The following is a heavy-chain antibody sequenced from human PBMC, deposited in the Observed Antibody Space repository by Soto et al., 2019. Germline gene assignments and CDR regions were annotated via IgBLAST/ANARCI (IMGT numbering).Heavy chain of an antibody. J-gene: IGHJ5*02. CDR1: GFTFGDDA. V-gene: IGHV3-49*04. D-gene: IGHD1-7*01. CDR3: ARAGNRFRTTNWLDP. CDR2: IRSKAYGGTT. Sequence: GGCLRLSCTASGFTFGDDAMNWVRQAPGKGLEWLGFIRSKAYGGTTEFAASVKGRISISRDDSRSIADLELHSLKADDTGVYFCARAGNRFRTTNWLDPWGQGTLVTVSS.